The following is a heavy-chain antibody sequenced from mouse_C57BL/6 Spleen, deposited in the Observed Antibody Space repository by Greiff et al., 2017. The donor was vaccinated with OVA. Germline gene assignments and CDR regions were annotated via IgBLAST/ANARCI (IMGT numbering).Heavy chain of an antibody. D-gene: IGHD1-1*01. J-gene: IGHJ2*01. CDR1: GYTFTDYY. CDR3: ARALNYYGSSYGY. Sequence: VKLMESGAELVRPGASVKLSCKASGYTFTDYYINWVKQRPGQGLEWIARIYPGSGNTYYNEKFKGKATLTAEKSSSTAYMQLSSLTSEDSAVYFCARALNYYGSSYGYWGQGTTLTVSS. V-gene: IGHV1-76*01. CDR2: IYPGSGNT.